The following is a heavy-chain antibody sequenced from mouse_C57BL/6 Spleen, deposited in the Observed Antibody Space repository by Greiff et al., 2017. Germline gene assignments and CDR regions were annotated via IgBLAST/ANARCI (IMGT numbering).Heavy chain of an antibody. CDR1: GYSITSGYY. V-gene: IGHV3-6*01. CDR2: ISYDGSN. J-gene: IGHJ1*03. Sequence: EVQLQESGPGLVKPSQSLSLTCSVTGYSITSGYYWNWIRQFPGNKLEWMGYISYDGSNNYNPSLKNRISITRDTSKNQFFLKLNSVTTEDTATYYCARGRLTTVVAPYWYFDDWGTGTTVTVSS. CDR3: ARGRLTTVVAPYWYFDD. D-gene: IGHD1-1*01.